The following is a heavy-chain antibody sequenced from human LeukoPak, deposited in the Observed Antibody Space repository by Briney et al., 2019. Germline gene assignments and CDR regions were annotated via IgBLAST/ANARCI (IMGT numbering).Heavy chain of an antibody. Sequence: GGSLRLSCAASGFTFSNYSLTWVRQAPGKGLEWVSGISGNGGSTSYADSVKGRFTISRDNSKNTLYLQMNSLRAEDTAVYYCAKDRSSSTSCSNYWGQGTLVTVSS. J-gene: IGHJ4*02. CDR3: AKDRSSSTSCSNY. V-gene: IGHV3-23*01. CDR1: GFTFSNYS. D-gene: IGHD2-2*01. CDR2: ISGNGGST.